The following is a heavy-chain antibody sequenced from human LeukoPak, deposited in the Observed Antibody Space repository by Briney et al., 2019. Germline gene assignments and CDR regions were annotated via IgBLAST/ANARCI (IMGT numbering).Heavy chain of an antibody. V-gene: IGHV4-59*08. CDR1: GGSISSYY. J-gene: IGHJ4*02. Sequence: SETLSLTCTVSGGSISSYYWSWIRQPPGKGLEWIGCIYYSGSTNYNPSLKSRVTMSVDTSKNQFSLKLSSVTAADTAVFYCARHGSSYFDYWGQGTLVTVSS. D-gene: IGHD6-19*01. CDR3: ARHGSSYFDY. CDR2: IYYSGST.